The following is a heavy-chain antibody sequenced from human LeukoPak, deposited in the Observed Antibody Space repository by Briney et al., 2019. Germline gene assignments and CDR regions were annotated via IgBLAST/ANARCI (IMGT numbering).Heavy chain of an antibody. CDR1: GYTFTGYY. Sequence: AASVKVSCKASGYTFTGYYMHWVRQAPGQGLEWMGWINPNSGGTNYAQKFQGRVTMHRDTSINTAYMELTRLRSDATDGYYCARLYYFVSSGYYPGPTRRYNWFDPWGQGTLVTVSS. D-gene: IGHD3-22*01. J-gene: IGHJ5*02. CDR3: ARLYYFVSSGYYPGPTRRYNWFDP. V-gene: IGHV1-2*02. CDR2: INPNSGGT.